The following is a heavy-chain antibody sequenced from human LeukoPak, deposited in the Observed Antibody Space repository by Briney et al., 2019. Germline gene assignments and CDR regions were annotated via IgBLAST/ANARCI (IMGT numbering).Heavy chain of an antibody. CDR2: IRYDGSNK. CDR3: AKDPAAVTGLPPYYFDY. Sequence: GGSLRLSCAASGFTFSSYSMHWVRQAPGKGLEWVAFIRYDGSNKYYADSVKGRFTISRDNSKNTLYLQMNSLRAEDTAVYYCAKDPAAVTGLPPYYFDYWGQGTLVTVSS. J-gene: IGHJ4*02. V-gene: IGHV3-30*02. CDR1: GFTFSSYS. D-gene: IGHD6-13*01.